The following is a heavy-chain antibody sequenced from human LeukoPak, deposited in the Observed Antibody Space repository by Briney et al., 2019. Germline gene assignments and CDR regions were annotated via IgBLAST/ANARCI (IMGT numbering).Heavy chain of an antibody. CDR3: ARGVAGTDAFDI. CDR1: GYTFTGYY. V-gene: IGHV1-46*01. D-gene: IGHD6-19*01. CDR2: INPSGGST. Sequence: ASVKVCCKASGYTFTGYYMHWVRQAPGQGLEWMGIINPSGGSTSYAQKFQGRVTMTRDTSTSTVYMELSSLRSEDTAVYYCARGVAGTDAFDIWGQGTMVTVSS. J-gene: IGHJ3*02.